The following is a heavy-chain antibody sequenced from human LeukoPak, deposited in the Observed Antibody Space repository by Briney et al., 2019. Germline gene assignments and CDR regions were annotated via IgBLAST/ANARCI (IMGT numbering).Heavy chain of an antibody. Sequence: PGGSLRLSCAASGFTFSSYSISWVRQAPGKGLEWVANIKQDGSEKYYVDSVKGRFTISRDNAKNSLYLQMNSLRAEDTAVYYCARKNGLDYWGQGTLVTVSS. J-gene: IGHJ4*02. CDR1: GFTFSSYS. V-gene: IGHV3-7*01. CDR2: IKQDGSEK. CDR3: ARKNGLDY.